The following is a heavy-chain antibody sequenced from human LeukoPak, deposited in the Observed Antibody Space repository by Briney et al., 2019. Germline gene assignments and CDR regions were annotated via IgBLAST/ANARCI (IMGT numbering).Heavy chain of an antibody. CDR1: GGSFSGYY. Sequence: SETLSLTCAVYGGSFSGYYWSWIRQPPGKGLEWIGEINHSGSTNYNPSLKSRVTISVDTSKNQFSLKLSSVTAADTAVYYCARLGMVRGFYYMDVWGKGTTVTISS. CDR2: INHSGST. CDR3: ARLGMVRGFYYMDV. D-gene: IGHD3-10*01. J-gene: IGHJ6*03. V-gene: IGHV4-34*01.